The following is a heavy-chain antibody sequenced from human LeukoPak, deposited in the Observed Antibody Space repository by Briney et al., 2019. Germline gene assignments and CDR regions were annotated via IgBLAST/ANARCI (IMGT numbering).Heavy chain of an antibody. Sequence: GGSLRLSCAASGFTFSTYGMHWVRQAPGKGLEWVAIISYDGKKQYYVDSVKGRFTISRDNSKNTLYLQMNSLRAEDTAVYYWAKIAVPETHSFEYGGRGTLQTVS. D-gene: IGHD6-19*01. CDR2: ISYDGKKQ. CDR1: GFTFSTYG. V-gene: IGHV3-30*18. CDR3: AKIAVPETHSFEY. J-gene: IGHJ4*02.